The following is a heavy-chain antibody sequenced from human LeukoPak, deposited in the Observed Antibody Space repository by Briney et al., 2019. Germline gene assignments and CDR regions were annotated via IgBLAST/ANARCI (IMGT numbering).Heavy chain of an antibody. V-gene: IGHV4-61*01. J-gene: IGHJ4*02. CDR3: ASDYGSGSYRFDY. CDR2: IYYNGRT. D-gene: IGHD3-10*01. Sequence: SETLSLTCAVSGASVSSSTYSWSWIRQPPGKGLEWIAYIYYNGRTTYNPSLKSRVTISLDTSKNQFSLKLSSVTDADTAVYYCASDYGSGSYRFDYWGQGTLATASS. CDR1: GASVSSSTYS.